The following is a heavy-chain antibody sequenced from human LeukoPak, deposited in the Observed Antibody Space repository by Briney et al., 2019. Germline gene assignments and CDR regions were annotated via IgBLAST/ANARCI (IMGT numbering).Heavy chain of an antibody. Sequence: KASETLSLTCTVSGGSISSGSYYWSWIRQPAGKGLEWIGRIYTSGSTNYNPSLKSRDTISVDTSTNQFSLKLSSVTAADTAVYYCARDVDCSSNSCYTGDGAFDILGQGTMVTVSS. CDR3: ARDVDCSSNSCYTGDGAFDI. D-gene: IGHD2-2*02. CDR1: GGSISSGSYY. CDR2: IYTSGST. V-gene: IGHV4-61*02. J-gene: IGHJ3*02.